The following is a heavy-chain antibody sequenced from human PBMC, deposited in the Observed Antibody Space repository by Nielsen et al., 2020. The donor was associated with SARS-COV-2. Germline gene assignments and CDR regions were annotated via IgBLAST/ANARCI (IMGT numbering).Heavy chain of an antibody. V-gene: IGHV3-21*01. CDR2: ISSSSSYI. Sequence: GESLKISCAASGFTFSSYSMNWVRQAPGKGLEWVSSISSSSSYIYYADSVKGRSTISRDNSKNTLYLQMNSLRAEDTAVYYCARELDDFWSGYYLMPYYYYGMDVWGQGTTVTVSS. J-gene: IGHJ6*02. CDR3: ARELDDFWSGYYLMPYYYYGMDV. CDR1: GFTFSSYS. D-gene: IGHD3-3*01.